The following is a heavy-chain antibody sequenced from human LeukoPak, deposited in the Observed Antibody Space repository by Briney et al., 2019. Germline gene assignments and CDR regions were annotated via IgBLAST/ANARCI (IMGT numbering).Heavy chain of an antibody. CDR2: IFYSGST. CDR1: GGSISTSNYY. V-gene: IGHV4-39*07. Sequence: SETLSLTCTVSGGSISTSNYYWGWIRQPPGKGLEWIGNIFYSGSTYYSPSLKSRVTISVDTSKNQFSLKLSSVTAADTAVYYCASSPKFFGWPKFDPWGQGTLVTVSS. CDR3: ASSPKFFGWPKFDP. J-gene: IGHJ5*02. D-gene: IGHD5-24*01.